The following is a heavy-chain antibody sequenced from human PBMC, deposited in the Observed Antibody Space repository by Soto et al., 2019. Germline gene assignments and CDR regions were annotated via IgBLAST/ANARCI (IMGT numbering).Heavy chain of an antibody. CDR1: GFTFSSYA. D-gene: IGHD3-3*01. Sequence: EVQLLESGGGLVQPGGSLRLSCAASGFTFSSYAMSWVRQAPGKGLEWVSAISGSGGSTYYADSVKGRFTSSRDNSKNTLYLQMNSLRAEETAVYYCAKDRTLDDDFWSGTIAGYYYGMDVWGKGTTVTVPS. V-gene: IGHV3-23*01. J-gene: IGHJ6*04. CDR3: AKDRTLDDDFWSGTIAGYYYGMDV. CDR2: ISGSGGST.